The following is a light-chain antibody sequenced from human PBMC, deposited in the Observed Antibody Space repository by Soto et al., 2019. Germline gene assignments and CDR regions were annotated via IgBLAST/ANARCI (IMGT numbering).Light chain of an antibody. CDR1: SSDVGGYDF. CDR3: SSYAGNRHFYV. J-gene: IGLJ1*01. V-gene: IGLV2-8*01. Sequence: QSALTQPPSASGSPGQSVAISCTGTSSDVGGYDFVSWYQQHPGKAPRLVIYEVTKRPSGIADPFSGSKSGNTASLTVSGLQAEDEADYYCSSYAGNRHFYVFGTGTKLTVL. CDR2: EVT.